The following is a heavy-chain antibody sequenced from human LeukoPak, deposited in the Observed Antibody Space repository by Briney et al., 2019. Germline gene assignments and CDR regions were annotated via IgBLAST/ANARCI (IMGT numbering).Heavy chain of an antibody. CDR1: GFTFNNYA. CDR2: IGGTGGTT. D-gene: IGHD6-19*01. Sequence: GGSLRLSCAASGFTFNNYAMSWVRQAPGRGLEWVSTIGGTGGTTYYADSMKGRFTISRDNSKNTLYLQMNSLRAEDTAVYYCAKSGYSSGWPEVPCDYWGQGTLVTVSS. J-gene: IGHJ4*02. CDR3: AKSGYSSGWPEVPCDY. V-gene: IGHV3-23*01.